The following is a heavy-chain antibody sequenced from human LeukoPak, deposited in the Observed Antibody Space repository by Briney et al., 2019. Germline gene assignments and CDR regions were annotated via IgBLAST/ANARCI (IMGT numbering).Heavy chain of an antibody. D-gene: IGHD3-9*01. CDR2: INHSGST. J-gene: IGHJ4*02. Sequence: PSETLSLTCAVYGGSFSGYYWSWIRQPPGKGREWIGEINHSGSTNYNPSLKSRVTISVDTSKNQFSLKLSSVTAADTAVYYCARALNVLRYFDWLLTFDYWGQGTLVTVSS. CDR1: GGSFSGYY. CDR3: ARALNVLRYFDWLLTFDY. V-gene: IGHV4-34*01.